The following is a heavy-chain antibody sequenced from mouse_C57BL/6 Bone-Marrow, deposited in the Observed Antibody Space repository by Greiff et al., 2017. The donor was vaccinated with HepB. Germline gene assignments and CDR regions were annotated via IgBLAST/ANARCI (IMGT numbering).Heavy chain of an antibody. CDR1: GFTFSNYW. V-gene: IGHV6-3*01. Sequence: EVMLVESGGGLVQPGGSMKLSCVASGFTFSNYWMNWVRQSPEKGLEWVAQIRLKSDNYATHYAESVKGRFTISRDDSKSSVYLQMNNLRAEDTGIYYCTGGVVADFDVWGTGTTVTVSS. CDR3: TGGVVADFDV. D-gene: IGHD1-1*01. J-gene: IGHJ1*03. CDR2: IRLKSDNYAT.